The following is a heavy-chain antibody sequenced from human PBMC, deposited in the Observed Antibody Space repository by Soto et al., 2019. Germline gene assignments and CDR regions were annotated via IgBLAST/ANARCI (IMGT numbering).Heavy chain of an antibody. CDR3: ARLPFDYDIFTGYYPKGFDY. Sequence: GESLKISCKGSGYSFTSYWISWVRQMPGKGLEWMGRIDPSDSYTNYSPSFQGHVTISADKSISTAYLQWSSLKASDTAMYYCARLPFDYDIFTGYYPKGFDYWGQGTLVT. J-gene: IGHJ4*02. CDR2: IDPSDSYT. D-gene: IGHD3-9*01. V-gene: IGHV5-10-1*01. CDR1: GYSFTSYW.